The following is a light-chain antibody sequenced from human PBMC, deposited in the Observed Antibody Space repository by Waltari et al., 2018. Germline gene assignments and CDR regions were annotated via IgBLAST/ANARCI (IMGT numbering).Light chain of an antibody. CDR2: VNSDGSH. V-gene: IGLV4-69*01. CDR3: QTGGHGTWV. J-gene: IGLJ3*02. Sequence: QLVLTQSPSASASLGASVKLTCTLSSGHSRNIIPRVQRQPEQGPRGLMTVNSDGSHTKGDEIPDRFSGSSSGAERYLTISSLQSEDEADYYCQTGGHGTWVFGGGTRLTVL. CDR1: SGHSRNI.